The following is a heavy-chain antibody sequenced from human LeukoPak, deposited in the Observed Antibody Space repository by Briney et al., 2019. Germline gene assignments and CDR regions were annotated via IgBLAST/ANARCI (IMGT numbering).Heavy chain of an antibody. Sequence: TSETLSLTCTVSGGSISSSGHYWAWIRQSPGKGLAWIGSIYYAGNTYCNPSLRSRVTISVDTSKNQFSLKVNSVTAADTAIYYCARHDGESYYGRWFDPWGQGTLVTVSS. J-gene: IGHJ5*02. V-gene: IGHV4-39*01. D-gene: IGHD3-10*02. CDR3: ARHDGESYYGRWFDP. CDR2: IYYAGNT. CDR1: GGSISSSGHY.